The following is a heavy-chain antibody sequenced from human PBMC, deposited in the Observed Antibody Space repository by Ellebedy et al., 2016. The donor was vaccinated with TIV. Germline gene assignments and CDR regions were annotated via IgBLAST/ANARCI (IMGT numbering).Heavy chain of an antibody. CDR1: GFTFSSYA. Sequence: PGGSLRLSCAASGFTFSSYAMSWVRQAPGKGLEWVSTISHTGSRTYYANSVEGRFIIPRDNSKRTVYLQMNSLRAEDTAVYYCAKGRGGGSDSSAPRYYFDSWGLGTLVTVSS. J-gene: IGHJ4*02. CDR3: AKGRGGGSDSSAPRYYFDS. D-gene: IGHD6-19*01. CDR2: ISHTGSRT. V-gene: IGHV3-23*01.